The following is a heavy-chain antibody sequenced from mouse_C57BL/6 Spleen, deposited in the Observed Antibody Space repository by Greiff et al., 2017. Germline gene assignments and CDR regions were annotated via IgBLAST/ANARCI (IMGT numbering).Heavy chain of an antibody. V-gene: IGHV1-52*01. J-gene: IGHJ2*01. CDR1: GYTFTSYW. CDR2: IDPSDSET. CDR3: ARGYYGSSVDY. D-gene: IGHD1-1*01. Sequence: QVQLQQPGAELVRPGSSVKLSCKASGYTFTSYWMHWVKQRPIQGLEWIGNIDPSDSETNYNQKFKDKATLTVDKSSSTAYMQLSSLTSEDSAVYYWARGYYGSSVDYWGQGTTLTVSS.